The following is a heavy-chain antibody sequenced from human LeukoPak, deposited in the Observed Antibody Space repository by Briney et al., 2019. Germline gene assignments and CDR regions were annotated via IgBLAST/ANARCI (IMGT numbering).Heavy chain of an antibody. D-gene: IGHD3-16*01. CDR3: ARGLGEILYFDY. J-gene: IGHJ4*02. CDR2: IYHSGST. Sequence: KTSGTLSLTCAVSGGSISSSNWWSWVRQPPGKGLEWIGEIYHSGSTNYNPSLKSRVTISVDTSKNQFSLKLSSVTAADTAVYYCARGLGEILYFDYWGQGTLVTVSS. CDR1: GGSISSSNW. V-gene: IGHV4-4*02.